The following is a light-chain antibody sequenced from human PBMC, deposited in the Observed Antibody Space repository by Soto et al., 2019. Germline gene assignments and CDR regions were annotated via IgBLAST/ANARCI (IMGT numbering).Light chain of an antibody. CDR1: SSDVGGYNY. J-gene: IGLJ1*01. V-gene: IGLV2-14*01. CDR2: KVS. Sequence: QSALTQPASVSGSPGQSITISCTGTSSDVGGYNYVSWYQQYPGRVPKLLIYKVSNRPSGISNRFSGSKSGNTASLTISGLQAEDEAHYCCTSPTYGSLYVFGSGTKLTVL. CDR3: TSPTYGSLYV.